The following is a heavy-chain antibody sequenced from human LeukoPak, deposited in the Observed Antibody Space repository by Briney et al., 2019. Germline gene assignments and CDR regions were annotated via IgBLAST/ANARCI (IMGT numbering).Heavy chain of an antibody. CDR2: IYYSGST. D-gene: IGHD2-21*02. CDR1: GGSSSSYY. Sequence: SETLSLTCTVSGGSSSSYYWSWIRQPPGKGLEWIGYIYYSGSTNYNPSLKSRVTISVDTSKNQFSLKLSSVTAADTAVYYCARAGDSRDYWGQGTLVTVSS. J-gene: IGHJ4*02. V-gene: IGHV4-59*01. CDR3: ARAGDSRDY.